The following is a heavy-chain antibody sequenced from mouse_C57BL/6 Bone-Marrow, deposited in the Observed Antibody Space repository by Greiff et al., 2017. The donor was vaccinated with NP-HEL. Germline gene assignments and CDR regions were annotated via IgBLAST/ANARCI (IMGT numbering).Heavy chain of an antibody. CDR3: ASTGFYDYWFAY. D-gene: IGHD2-4*01. Sequence: QVQLQQPGAELVKPGASVKLSCKASGYTFTSYWMQWVKQRPGQGLEWIGEIDPSDSYTNYNQKFKGKATLTVDTSSSTAYMQLSSLTSEDSAVYYCASTGFYDYWFAYWGQGTLVTVSA. V-gene: IGHV1-50*01. CDR1: GYTFTSYW. J-gene: IGHJ3*01. CDR2: IDPSDSYT.